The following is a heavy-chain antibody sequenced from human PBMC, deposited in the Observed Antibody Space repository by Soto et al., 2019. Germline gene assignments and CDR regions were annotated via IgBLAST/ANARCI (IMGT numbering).Heavy chain of an antibody. CDR3: AATIIAVSGTGYYGMDV. Sequence: QMQLVQSGPEVKKPGTSVKVSCKASGFTFISSAMQWVRQARGQRLEWIGWIVVGSGHTNYAQKFQERVTITRDMSXSXXYMELSSLRSEDTAVYYCAATIIAVSGTGYYGMDVWGQGTTVTVSS. V-gene: IGHV1-58*02. CDR1: GFTFISSA. J-gene: IGHJ6*02. D-gene: IGHD6-19*01. CDR2: IVVGSGHT.